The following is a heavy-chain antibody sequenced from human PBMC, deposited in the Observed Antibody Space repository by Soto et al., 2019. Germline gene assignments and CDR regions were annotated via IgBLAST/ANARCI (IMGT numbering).Heavy chain of an antibody. CDR3: ARFTACGGDCYSPIYYYYGMDV. J-gene: IGHJ6*02. V-gene: IGHV5-10-1*01. D-gene: IGHD2-21*02. Sequence: GESLKISCKGSGYSFTSYWISWVRQMPGKGLEWMGRIDPSDSYTNYSPSFQGHVTISADKSISTAYLQWSSLKASDTAMYYCARFTACGGDCYSPIYYYYGMDVWGQGTTVTVSS. CDR2: IDPSDSYT. CDR1: GYSFTSYW.